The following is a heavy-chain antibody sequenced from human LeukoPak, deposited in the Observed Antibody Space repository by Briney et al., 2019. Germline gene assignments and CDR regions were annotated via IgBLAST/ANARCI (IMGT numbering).Heavy chain of an antibody. Sequence: PGGSLRLSCAASGFTFSTFAMSWVRQAPGKGLEWISTITNSGGDTYYSDSVKSRFTISSDNSKNTLHLQVNSLRAEDTAVYYCAKSQWGSAVYYYYYYMDVWGKGTTVTVSS. J-gene: IGHJ6*03. CDR1: GFTFSTFA. CDR3: AKSQWGSAVYYYYYYMDV. V-gene: IGHV3-23*01. D-gene: IGHD3-10*01. CDR2: ITNSGGDT.